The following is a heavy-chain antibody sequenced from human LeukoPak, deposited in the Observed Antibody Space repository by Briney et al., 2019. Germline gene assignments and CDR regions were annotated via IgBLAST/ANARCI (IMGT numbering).Heavy chain of an antibody. V-gene: IGHV3-33*06. CDR1: GFTFSSYG. CDR2: IWYDGSNK. J-gene: IGHJ4*02. CDR3: AKSRSYSGYAGLDY. D-gene: IGHD5-12*01. Sequence: PGGSLRLSCAASGFTFSSYGMHWVRQAPGKGLEWAAVIWYDGSNKYYADSVKGRFTISRDNSKNTLYLQMNSLRAEDTAVYYCAKSRSYSGYAGLDYWGQGTLVTVSS.